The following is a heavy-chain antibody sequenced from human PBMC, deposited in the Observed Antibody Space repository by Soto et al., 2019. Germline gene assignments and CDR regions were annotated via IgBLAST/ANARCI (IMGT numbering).Heavy chain of an antibody. D-gene: IGHD3-10*01. J-gene: IGHJ4*02. Sequence: SETLSLTCAVYGGSFSGYYWSWIRQPPGKGLEWIGEINHSGSTNYNPSLKSRVTISVDTSKNQFSLKLSSVTAADTAVYYCARVGYGSGSYYKLFDYWGQGTLVTVSS. CDR1: GGSFSGYY. V-gene: IGHV4-34*01. CDR2: INHSGST. CDR3: ARVGYGSGSYYKLFDY.